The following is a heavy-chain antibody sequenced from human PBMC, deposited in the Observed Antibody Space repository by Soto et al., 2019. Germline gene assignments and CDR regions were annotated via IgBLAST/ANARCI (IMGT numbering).Heavy chain of an antibody. V-gene: IGHV4-30-4*01. CDR2: IYYSGST. CDR3: ARVGYYDFWSGYYRTHWFDP. CDR1: SGSISSGDYY. J-gene: IGHJ5*02. Sequence: PSETPSLTCTVSSGSISSGDYYWSWIHKPPGKGLEWIGYIYYSGSTYYNPSLKSRVTISVDTSKNQFSLKLSSVTAADTAVYYCARVGYYDFWSGYYRTHWFDPWGQGTLVTVSS. D-gene: IGHD3-3*01.